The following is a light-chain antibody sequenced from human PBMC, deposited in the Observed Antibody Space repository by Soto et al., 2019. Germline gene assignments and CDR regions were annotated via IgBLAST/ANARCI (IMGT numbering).Light chain of an antibody. J-gene: IGKJ4*01. V-gene: IGKV1-33*01. CDR1: QDISNY. Sequence: DIQMTQSPSSLSASVGDRVTITCQASQDISNYLNWYQQKPGKAPKLLIYDASNLETGVPSRFSGGGSGTDFPFTISSLQPEDIATYYCQQYDNLPLTFGGGTKVEIK. CDR2: DAS. CDR3: QQYDNLPLT.